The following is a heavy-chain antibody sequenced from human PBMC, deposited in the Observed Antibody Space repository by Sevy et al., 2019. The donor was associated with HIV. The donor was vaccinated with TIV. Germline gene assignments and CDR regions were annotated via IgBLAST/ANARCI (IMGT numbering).Heavy chain of an antibody. CDR1: GFTFSNYW. V-gene: IGHV3-7*01. CDR3: ATGQEQWLPQSS. J-gene: IGHJ5*02. D-gene: IGHD6-19*01. CDR2: IKQDGSEK. Sequence: GGSLRLSCAASGFTFSNYWMTWVRQAPGKGLEWVANIKQDGSEKYYVNSVKGRFTISRDNAKNSLYLQMNSLRADDTALYYCATGQEQWLPQSSWGQGTLVTVSS.